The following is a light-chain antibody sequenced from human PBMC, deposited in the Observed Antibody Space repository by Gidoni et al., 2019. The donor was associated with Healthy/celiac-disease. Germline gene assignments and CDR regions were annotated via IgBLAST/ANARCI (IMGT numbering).Light chain of an antibody. CDR2: GTS. CDR3: QSYDSSLSGSWV. V-gene: IGLV1-40*01. CDR1: SSNIGAGYD. Sequence: QSVLTQPPSVSGAPGQRVTISCTGSSSNIGAGYDVHWYQQLPGTAPKLLIYGTSNRPSGVPDRFSGSKSGTSASLALTGLQAEDEADYYCQSYDSSLSGSWVFGGGTKLTVL. J-gene: IGLJ3*02.